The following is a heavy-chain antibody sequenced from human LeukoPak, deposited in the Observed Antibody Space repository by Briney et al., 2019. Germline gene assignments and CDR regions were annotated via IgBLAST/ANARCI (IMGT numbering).Heavy chain of an antibody. CDR2: ISSSGSTI. Sequence: GGSLRLSCAASGFTFTTYWMSWVRQAPGKGLEWVSYISSSGSTIYYADSVKGRFTISRDNSKNTLYLQMNSLRAEDTAVYYCAKDRQWLIADYFDYWGQGTLVTVSS. CDR1: GFTFTTYW. J-gene: IGHJ4*02. CDR3: AKDRQWLIADYFDY. V-gene: IGHV3-48*01. D-gene: IGHD6-19*01.